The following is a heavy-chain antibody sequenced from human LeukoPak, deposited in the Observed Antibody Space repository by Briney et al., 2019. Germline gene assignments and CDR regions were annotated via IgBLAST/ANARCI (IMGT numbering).Heavy chain of an antibody. D-gene: IGHD3-22*01. CDR3: ARTRSYYDSSGYDY. Sequence: GGSLRLSCAASRFTFDEYGMSWVRQAPGKGLEWVSGINWNGGSTGYADSVKGRFTISRDNAKNSLYLQMNSLRAEDTALYYCARTRSYYDSSGYDYWGQGTLVTVSS. CDR2: INWNGGST. J-gene: IGHJ4*02. V-gene: IGHV3-20*04. CDR1: RFTFDEYG.